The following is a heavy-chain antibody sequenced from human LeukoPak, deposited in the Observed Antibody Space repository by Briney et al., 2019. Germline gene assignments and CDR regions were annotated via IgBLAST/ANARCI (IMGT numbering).Heavy chain of an antibody. Sequence: GGSLRLSCAASGFTVSSNYMSWVRQAPGKGLEWVSVIYSGGSTYYADSVKGRFTISRDNSKDTLYLQLNSLRAEDTALYYCAKWAARGNGLPRSYFDSWGQGTLVTVSS. J-gene: IGHJ4*02. V-gene: IGHV3-53*01. CDR3: AKWAARGNGLPRSYFDS. CDR1: GFTVSSNY. CDR2: IYSGGST. D-gene: IGHD2-8*01.